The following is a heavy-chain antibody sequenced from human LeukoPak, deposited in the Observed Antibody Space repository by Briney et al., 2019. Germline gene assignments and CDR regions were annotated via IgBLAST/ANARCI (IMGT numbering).Heavy chain of an antibody. CDR1: GYSISSGYY. V-gene: IGHV4-38-2*02. J-gene: IGHJ4*02. CDR3: ARGGWLSEYYFDY. D-gene: IGHD3-22*01. CDR2: IYHSGST. Sequence: PSETLSLTCTASGYSISSGYYWGWIRQPPGKGLEWIGSIYHSGSTYYNPSLKSRVTISVDTSKNQFSLKLSSVTAADTAVYYCARGGWLSEYYFDYWGQGTLVTVSS.